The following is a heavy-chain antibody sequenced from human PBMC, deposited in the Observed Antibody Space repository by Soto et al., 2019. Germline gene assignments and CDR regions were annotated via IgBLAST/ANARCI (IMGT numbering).Heavy chain of an antibody. CDR3: ARHTPAAGTYYYYYGMDV. CDR1: GGSITSNSYY. V-gene: IGHV4-39*01. CDR2: IYYSGST. Sequence: QLQLQESGPGLVKPSETLSLTCTVSGGSITSNSYYWGWIRQPPGKGLEWIGSIYYSGSTYYNPSLKGRVTISVETSENQFSLKLSSVTAADTDVFYCARHTPAAGTYYYYYGMDVWGQGTTVTVSS. D-gene: IGHD6-13*01. J-gene: IGHJ6*02.